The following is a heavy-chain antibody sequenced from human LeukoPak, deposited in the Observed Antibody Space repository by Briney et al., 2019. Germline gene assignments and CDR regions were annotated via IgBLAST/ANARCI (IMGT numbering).Heavy chain of an antibody. V-gene: IGHV1-18*01. CDR3: ARAGYCSGGSCYPYYYYYYMDV. CDR2: ISAYNGNT. Sequence: ASVKVSCKASGYTFTSYGISWVRQAPGQGLEWVGWISAYNGNTNYAQKLQGRVTLTTDTSTTTACMELRSLRSDDTAVYYCARAGYCSGGSCYPYYYYYYMDVWGKGTTVTVSS. CDR1: GYTFTSYG. J-gene: IGHJ6*03. D-gene: IGHD2-15*01.